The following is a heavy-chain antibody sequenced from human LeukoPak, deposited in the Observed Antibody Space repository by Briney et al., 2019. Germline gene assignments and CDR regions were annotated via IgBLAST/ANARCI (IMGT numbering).Heavy chain of an antibody. CDR3: ARAGYNVDDAFDL. CDR1: GFIIGSYW. J-gene: IGHJ3*01. V-gene: IGHV3-7*01. D-gene: IGHD1-1*01. Sequence: QPGGSLRLSCVASGFIIGSYWMSWVRQAPGKGLEWVANIRQDGSEKYYVDSVKGRLTISRDNAKNSLYLQMNNLTAADTAIYYCARAGYNVDDAFDLWGQGTRVTVSS. CDR2: IRQDGSEK.